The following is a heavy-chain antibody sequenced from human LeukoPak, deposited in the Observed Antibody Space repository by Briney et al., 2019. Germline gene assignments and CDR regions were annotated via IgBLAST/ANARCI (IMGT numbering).Heavy chain of an antibody. CDR2: ISSSSTST. Sequence: GGSLRLSCAASGFSFSSYSMNWVRQAPGKGLECVSSISSSSTSTYYADSVKGRFTISRDNAKNSVYLQMSSLRAEDTGVYYCTRDPANMDVWGKGTTVTVSS. V-gene: IGHV3-21*01. CDR1: GFSFSSYS. J-gene: IGHJ6*03. D-gene: IGHD2-2*01. CDR3: TRDPANMDV.